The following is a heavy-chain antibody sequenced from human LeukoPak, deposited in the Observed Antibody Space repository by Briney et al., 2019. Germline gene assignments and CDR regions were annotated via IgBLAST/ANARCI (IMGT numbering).Heavy chain of an antibody. CDR3: ASGMAVAGLRYFDL. V-gene: IGHV1-2*02. CDR1: GYTFTDYY. CDR2: INPNSGGT. D-gene: IGHD6-19*01. Sequence: ASVKVSCKASGYTFTDYYIHWVRQAPGQGLEWMGWINPNSGGTNSAQKFQGRVTVTRDTSISTAYMELSSLRSDDTAVYYCASGMAVAGLRYFDLWGRGTLVTVSS. J-gene: IGHJ2*01.